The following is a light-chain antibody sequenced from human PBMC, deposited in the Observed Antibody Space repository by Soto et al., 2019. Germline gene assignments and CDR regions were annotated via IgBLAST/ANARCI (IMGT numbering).Light chain of an antibody. CDR2: EVT. CDR3: QTWGTGIRVV. V-gene: IGLV2-14*01. CDR1: NRDVGGYNY. J-gene: IGLJ2*01. Sequence: QSVLAQPASVSGSPGQSITISCAGTNRDVGGYNYVSWYQQYPGKAPKLIIYEVTYRPSGVSNRFSGSKSGNTASLTISGLQAEDEADYYCQTWGTGIRVVFGGGTKLTVL.